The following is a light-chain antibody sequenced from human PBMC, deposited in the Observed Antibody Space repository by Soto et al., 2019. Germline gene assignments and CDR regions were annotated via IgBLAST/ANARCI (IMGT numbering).Light chain of an antibody. CDR2: EDN. J-gene: IGLJ3*02. Sequence: NFLLTQPHSVSGSPGKTVIISCTRSSGSIASNYVQWYQQRPGSSPTTVIYEDNQRPSGVSDRFSGSIDSSSNSASLTISGLETEDEADYYCQSYDATNQVFGGGTKLTVL. CDR1: SGSIASNY. V-gene: IGLV6-57*01. CDR3: QSYDATNQV.